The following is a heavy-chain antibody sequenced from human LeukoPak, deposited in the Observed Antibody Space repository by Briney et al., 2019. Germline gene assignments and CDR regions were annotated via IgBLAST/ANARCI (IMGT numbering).Heavy chain of an antibody. CDR3: TTRQSVGGSRSMY. J-gene: IGHJ4*02. CDR2: IKTRSDGGTT. Sequence: PGGSLRLSCVVSGFTFTNVWINWVRQAPGKGLEWVGRIKTRSDGGTTDYAPPVKGRFTISRDDSENTLFLRMDSLKTEDSAMYYCTTRQSVGGSRSMYWGQGTRVTVSS. V-gene: IGHV3-15*05. D-gene: IGHD1-26*01. CDR1: GFTFTNVW.